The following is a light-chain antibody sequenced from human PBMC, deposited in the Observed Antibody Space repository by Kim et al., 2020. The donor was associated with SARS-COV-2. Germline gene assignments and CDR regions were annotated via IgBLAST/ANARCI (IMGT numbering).Light chain of an antibody. J-gene: IGKJ4*01. CDR2: GAS. CDR3: QQFDSYPLT. Sequence: ASVGDRVTITCRASQDIRNYLAWYQQNPGKAPKRLVYGASTLQSGVPSRFSGSGSETEFTLTISSLQPEDFATYSCQQFDSYPLTFGRGTKVDIK. V-gene: IGKV1-9*01. CDR1: QDIRNY.